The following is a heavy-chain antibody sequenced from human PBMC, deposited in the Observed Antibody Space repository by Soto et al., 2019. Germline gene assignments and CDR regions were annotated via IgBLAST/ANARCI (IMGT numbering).Heavy chain of an antibody. J-gene: IGHJ3*02. Sequence: QVQLVQSGAEVKKPGSSVKVSCKASGGTFSSYAISWVRQAPGQGLEWMGGIIPIFGTANYAQKCQGRVTITADESTSTAYMELSSRRPEDKAVYYCTSSTPDAFDIWGQGTMVTVSS. CDR2: IIPIFGTA. V-gene: IGHV1-69*01. D-gene: IGHD2-2*01. CDR1: GGTFSSYA. CDR3: TSSTPDAFDI.